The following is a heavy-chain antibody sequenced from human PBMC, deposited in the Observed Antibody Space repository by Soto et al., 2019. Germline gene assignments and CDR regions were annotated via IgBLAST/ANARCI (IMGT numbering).Heavy chain of an antibody. CDR2: VRSEANYYAT. CDR3: TRRYDTGDLPLDS. CDR1: GFPFSGSA. J-gene: IGHJ4*02. V-gene: IGHV3-73*02. D-gene: IGHD4-17*01. Sequence: QLVESGGGLVQPGGSLKLTCAASGFPFSGSAIHWVRQASGKGLEWVGRVRSEANYYATTYGESVEGRFTISRDDSKNMAYLQMNSLKIEDTAVYYCTRRYDTGDLPLDSWGQGILVTVSS.